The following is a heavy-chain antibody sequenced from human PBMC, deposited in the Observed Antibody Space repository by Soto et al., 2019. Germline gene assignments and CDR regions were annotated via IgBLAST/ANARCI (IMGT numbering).Heavy chain of an antibody. CDR2: ISGSGGST. V-gene: IGHV3-23*01. Sequence: GSLGLSCAASGFTFSSYAMSWVRQAPGKGLEWVSAISGSGGSTYYADSVKGRFIISRDNSKNTLYLQMNSLRAEDTAVYYCAKEGKLLWFGVGRGMDVWGQGTTVTVSS. CDR1: GFTFSSYA. CDR3: AKEGKLLWFGVGRGMDV. D-gene: IGHD3-10*01. J-gene: IGHJ6*02.